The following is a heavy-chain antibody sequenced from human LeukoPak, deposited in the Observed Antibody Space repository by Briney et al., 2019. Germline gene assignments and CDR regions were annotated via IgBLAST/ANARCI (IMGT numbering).Heavy chain of an antibody. CDR3: ARKAESYYHDAFDI. D-gene: IGHD3-10*01. V-gene: IGHV3-74*01. J-gene: IGHJ3*02. Sequence: PGGSLRLSCAASGFTFSSYWMHWVRQVPGKGLVWVSRINSDGSSTTYADSVKGRFSISRDNAKNTLYLQMNSLRAEDTAVYYCARKAESYYHDAFDIWGQGTRVTVSS. CDR1: GFTFSSYW. CDR2: INSDGSST.